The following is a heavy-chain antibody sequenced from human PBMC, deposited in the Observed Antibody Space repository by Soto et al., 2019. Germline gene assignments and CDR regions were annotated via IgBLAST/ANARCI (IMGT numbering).Heavy chain of an antibody. V-gene: IGHV3-74*01. CDR2: INSDGSST. CDR1: GFTFSSYW. J-gene: IGHJ4*02. CDR3: AREGDYGSYFDY. D-gene: IGHD4-17*01. Sequence: GGSLRLSCAASGFTFSSYWMHWVRQAPGKGLVWVSRINSDGSSTSYADSVKGRFTISRDNAKNTLYLQMNSLRAEDTAVYYCAREGDYGSYFDYWGQGTLVTVSS.